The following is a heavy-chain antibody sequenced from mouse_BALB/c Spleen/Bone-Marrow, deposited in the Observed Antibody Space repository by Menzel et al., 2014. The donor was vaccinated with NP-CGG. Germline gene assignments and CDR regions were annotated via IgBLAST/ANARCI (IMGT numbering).Heavy chain of an antibody. D-gene: IGHD2-3*01. Sequence: ESGPELVKPGASVKMSCKASGYTFTSYIMHWVKQKPGQGLEWIRYINPYNDGTKYNEKFKGKTTLTSDKSTSTANNELSSLTSEDSAVYYCARRWLPYAMDYWGQGTSVTVSS. CDR3: ARRWLPYAMDY. CDR2: INPYNDGT. V-gene: IGHV1-14*01. CDR1: GYTFTSYI. J-gene: IGHJ4*01.